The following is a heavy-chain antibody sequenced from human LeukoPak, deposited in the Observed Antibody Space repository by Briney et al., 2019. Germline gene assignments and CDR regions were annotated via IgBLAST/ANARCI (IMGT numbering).Heavy chain of an antibody. J-gene: IGHJ4*02. CDR2: INSDGSST. V-gene: IGHV3-74*01. Sequence: GGSLRLSCAASGFTFSSYWMHWIRQAPGKGLVWVSRINSDGSSTSYADSVKGRSTISRDNAKNTLYLQMNSLRAGDTAVYYCARGGRLALDYWGQGTLVTVSS. D-gene: IGHD3-16*01. CDR3: ARGGRLALDY. CDR1: GFTFSSYW.